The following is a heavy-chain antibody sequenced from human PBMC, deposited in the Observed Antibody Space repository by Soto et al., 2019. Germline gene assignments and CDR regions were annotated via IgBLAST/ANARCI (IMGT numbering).Heavy chain of an antibody. V-gene: IGHV4-59*12. J-gene: IGHJ4*02. D-gene: IGHD2-2*01. Sequence: PSETLSLTCTVSGGSISSYYWSWIRQPPGKGLEWIGYIYYSGSTNYNPSLKSRVTISVDTSKNQFSLKLSSVTAADTAVYYCARGRLIFRIVPDPKFVYWCPGPLVTLFS. CDR2: IYYSGST. CDR3: ARGRLIFRIVPDPKFVY. CDR1: GGSISSYY.